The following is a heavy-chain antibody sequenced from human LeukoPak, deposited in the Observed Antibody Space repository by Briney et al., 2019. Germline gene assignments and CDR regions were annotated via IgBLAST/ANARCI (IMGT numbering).Heavy chain of an antibody. V-gene: IGHV3-43*01. CDR3: TRTGPYYYYGMDV. J-gene: IGHJ6*02. CDR2: INWDGSSS. CDR1: GFTFTHYN. Sequence: GGSLRLSCAASGFTFTHYNMYWVRRPPGKGLEWVSLINWDGSSSYYADSVKGRFTISRDNNKNSLYLHMNSLRTEDTALYYCTRTGPYYYYGMDVWGQGTTVAVSS. D-gene: IGHD3/OR15-3a*01.